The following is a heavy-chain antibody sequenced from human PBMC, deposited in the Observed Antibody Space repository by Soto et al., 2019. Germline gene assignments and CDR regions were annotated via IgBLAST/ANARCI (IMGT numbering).Heavy chain of an antibody. Sequence: SETLSLTCAVSGGSISSGGYSWSWIRQPPGKGLEWIGYIYHSGSTYYNTSLKSRVNISVDRSKNQFSLKLSSVTAADTAVYYCARGVVTYYFDEWGQGNLVTVSS. J-gene: IGHJ4*02. CDR1: GGSISSGGYS. D-gene: IGHD3-3*01. CDR3: ARGVVTYYFDE. CDR2: IYHSGST. V-gene: IGHV4-30-2*01.